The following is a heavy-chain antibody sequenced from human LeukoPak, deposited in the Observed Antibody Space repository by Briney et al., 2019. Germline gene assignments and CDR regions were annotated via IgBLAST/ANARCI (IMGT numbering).Heavy chain of an antibody. J-gene: IGHJ5*02. CDR1: GFTFSNAW. CDR3: TTDPHEYGSGRVTFNWFDP. V-gene: IGHV3-15*01. Sequence: PGGSLRLSCAASGFTFSNAWMKSKTDGGTTDYAAPVKGRFTISRDDSKNTLYLEMNSLKTEDTAVYYCTTDPHEYGSGRVTFNWFDPWGQGTLVTVSS. CDR2: SKTDGGTT. D-gene: IGHD3-10*01.